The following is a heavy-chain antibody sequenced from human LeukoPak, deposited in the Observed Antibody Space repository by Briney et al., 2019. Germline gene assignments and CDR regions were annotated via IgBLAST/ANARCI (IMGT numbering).Heavy chain of an antibody. Sequence: PSETLSLTCTVSGYSISSGYYWGWIRQPPGQGLEWIGSIYHSGSTYYNPSLKSRVTISVDTSKNQFSLKLSSVTAADTAVYYCARDARGVYYFDYWGQGTLVTVSS. CDR3: ARDARGVYYFDY. CDR2: IYHSGST. CDR1: GYSISSGYY. J-gene: IGHJ4*02. V-gene: IGHV4-38-2*02. D-gene: IGHD5/OR15-5a*01.